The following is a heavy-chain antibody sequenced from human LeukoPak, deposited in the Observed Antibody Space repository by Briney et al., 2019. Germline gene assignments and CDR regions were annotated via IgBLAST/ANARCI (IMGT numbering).Heavy chain of an antibody. CDR2: ISSSSSYI. D-gene: IGHD6-19*01. CDR1: GFTFSSYA. J-gene: IGHJ6*03. Sequence: NPGGTLRLSCAASGFTFSSYAMSWVRQAPGKGLEWVSSISSSSSYIYYADSVKGRFTISRDNAKNSLYLQMNSLRAEDTAVYYCARDKEQWLLGYYYMDVWGKGTTVTVSS. CDR3: ARDKEQWLLGYYYMDV. V-gene: IGHV3-21*01.